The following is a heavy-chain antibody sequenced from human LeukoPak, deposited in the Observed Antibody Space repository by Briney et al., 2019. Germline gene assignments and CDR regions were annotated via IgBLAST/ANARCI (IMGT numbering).Heavy chain of an antibody. CDR2: INHNGNVN. J-gene: IGHJ3*02. Sequence: GGSLRLSCAASGFTFSSYWMNWARQAPGKGLEWVASINHNGNVNYYVDSVKGRFTISRDNAKNSLYLQMSNLRAEDTAVYYCVTPGGRTGAFEIWGQGTMVTVSS. CDR1: GFTFSSYW. D-gene: IGHD3/OR15-3a*01. CDR3: VTPGGRTGAFEI. V-gene: IGHV3-7*03.